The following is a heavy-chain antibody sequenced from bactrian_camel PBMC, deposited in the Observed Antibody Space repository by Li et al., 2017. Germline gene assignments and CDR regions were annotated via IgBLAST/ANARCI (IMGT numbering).Heavy chain of an antibody. V-gene: IGHV3S53*01. Sequence: VQLVESGGGSVQAGGSLRLSCAVSADPYYNKHCRGWFRQPPGKGREGVASVSDSGRITYADSVKGRFTISQDYVKDTVYLQMHSLKPEDTAMYYCTAPWAHKIWRHLCEPNWLFLRGQGTQVTVS. D-gene: IGHD7*01. J-gene: IGHJ4*01. CDR3: TAPWAHKIWRHLCEPNWLFL. CDR2: VSDSGRI. CDR1: ADPYYNKHC.